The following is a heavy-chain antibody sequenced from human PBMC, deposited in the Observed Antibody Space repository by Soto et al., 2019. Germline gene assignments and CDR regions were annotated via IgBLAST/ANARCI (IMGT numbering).Heavy chain of an antibody. CDR3: ARESRRVGATEAKPSSPLLDAFDI. Sequence: ASVKVSCKASGYTFTGYYMHWVRQAPGQGLEWMGWINPNSGGTNYAQKFQGWVTMTRDTSISTAYMELSRLRSDDTAVYYCARESRRVGATEAKPSSPLLDAFDIWGQGTMVTVSS. CDR2: INPNSGGT. V-gene: IGHV1-2*04. J-gene: IGHJ3*02. CDR1: GYTFTGYY. D-gene: IGHD1-26*01.